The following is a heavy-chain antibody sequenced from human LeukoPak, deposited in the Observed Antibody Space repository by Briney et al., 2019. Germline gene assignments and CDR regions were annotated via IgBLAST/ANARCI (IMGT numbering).Heavy chain of an antibody. CDR1: GGTFSSYA. J-gene: IGHJ5*02. Sequence: GASVKVSCKASGGTFSSYAISWVRQAPGQGLERMGGIIPIFGTANYAQKFQGRVTITADESTSTAYMELSSLRSEDTAVYYCARDEWYYDSSGYYLNWFDPWGQGTLVTVSS. CDR3: ARDEWYYDSSGYYLNWFDP. D-gene: IGHD3-22*01. CDR2: IIPIFGTA. V-gene: IGHV1-69*13.